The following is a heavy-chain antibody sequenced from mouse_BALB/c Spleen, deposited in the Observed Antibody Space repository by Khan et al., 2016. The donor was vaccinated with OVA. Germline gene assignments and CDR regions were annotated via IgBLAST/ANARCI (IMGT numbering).Heavy chain of an antibody. CDR2: VNPNNGDT. J-gene: IGHJ3*01. CDR1: GYSFTVYY. CDR3: ARGYEFFPY. D-gene: IGHD2-12*01. V-gene: IGHV1-26*01. Sequence: VQLQQSGPDLVKPGASVKISCKASGYSFTVYYMTWVKQSHGKSPEWIGRVNPNNGDTNYNQNFKGKAILTVDKSSNTAYLELRSLTSEDSAVFYCARGYEFFPYWGQGTLVTVSA.